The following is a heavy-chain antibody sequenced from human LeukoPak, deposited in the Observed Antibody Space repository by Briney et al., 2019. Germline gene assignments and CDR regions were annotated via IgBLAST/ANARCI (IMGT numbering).Heavy chain of an antibody. Sequence: GGSLRLSCAASGITFGNNWMHWVRQAPGKGLVWISRVNSDGGGAIYADSVKGRFTVSRDNAKNTLYLQMNSLRAEDTAVYYCARDVPHNWFDTWGQGTLVTVSS. J-gene: IGHJ5*02. V-gene: IGHV3-74*01. CDR3: ARDVPHNWFDT. CDR1: GITFGNNW. CDR2: VNSDGGGA.